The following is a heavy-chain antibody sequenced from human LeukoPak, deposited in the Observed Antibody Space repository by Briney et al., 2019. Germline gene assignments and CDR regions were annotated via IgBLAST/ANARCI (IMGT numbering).Heavy chain of an antibody. Sequence: SETLSLTCTVSGGSISSYYWSWIRQPPGKGLEWIGYIYYSGSTNYNPSLKSRVTISVDTSKNQFSLKLSSVTAADTAVYYCARDRSYYDFWSGYYIDYWGQGTLVTVSS. D-gene: IGHD3-3*01. V-gene: IGHV4-59*12. CDR2: IYYSGST. CDR1: GGSISSYY. J-gene: IGHJ4*02. CDR3: ARDRSYYDFWSGYYIDY.